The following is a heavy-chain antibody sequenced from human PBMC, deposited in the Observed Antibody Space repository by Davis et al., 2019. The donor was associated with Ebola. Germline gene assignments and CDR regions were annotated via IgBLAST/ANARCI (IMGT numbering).Heavy chain of an antibody. Sequence: GGSLRLSCAASGFTFSSYWMSWVRQAPGKGLEWVANIKQDGSEKYYVDSVKGRFTISRDNAKNSLYLQMNSLRAEDTAVYYCARGRGWGRIHYYYGMDVWGQGTTVTVSS. D-gene: IGHD2/OR15-2a*01. CDR3: ARGRGWGRIHYYYGMDV. CDR1: GFTFSSYW. CDR2: IKQDGSEK. J-gene: IGHJ6*02. V-gene: IGHV3-7*04.